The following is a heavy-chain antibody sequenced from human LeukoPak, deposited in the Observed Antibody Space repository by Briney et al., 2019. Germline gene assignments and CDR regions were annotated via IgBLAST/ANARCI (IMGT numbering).Heavy chain of an antibody. V-gene: IGHV3-7*03. CDR1: GFTFSSYW. CDR2: INHNGNVN. D-gene: IGHD5-24*01. CDR3: AKEGRSLQTY. J-gene: IGHJ4*02. Sequence: GGSLRLSCAASGFTFSSYWMNWARQAPGKGLEWVASINHNGNVNYYVDSVKGRFTISRDNAKNSLYLQMNSLRVEDTAVYYCAKEGRSLQTYWGQGTLVTVSS.